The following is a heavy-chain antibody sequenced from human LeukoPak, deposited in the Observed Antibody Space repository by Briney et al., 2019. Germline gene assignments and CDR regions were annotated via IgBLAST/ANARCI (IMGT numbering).Heavy chain of an antibody. Sequence: PSETLSLTCTVSGGSISSYYWSWLRQPPGKGLEWIGYIYYSGSTNYNPSLKSRVTISVDTSKNQFSLKLSSVTAADTAVYYCARVREEYCSSTSCYTHYYYGMDVWGQGTTVTVSS. CDR2: IYYSGST. D-gene: IGHD2-2*02. J-gene: IGHJ6*02. CDR1: GGSISSYY. V-gene: IGHV4-59*01. CDR3: ARVREEYCSSTSCYTHYYYGMDV.